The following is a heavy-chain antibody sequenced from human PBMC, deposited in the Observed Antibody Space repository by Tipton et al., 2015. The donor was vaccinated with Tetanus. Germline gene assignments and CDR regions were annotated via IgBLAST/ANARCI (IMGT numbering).Heavy chain of an antibody. V-gene: IGHV3-48*01. CDR3: ARGGRNLLVVPAAMAY. Sequence: SLRLSCAASGFTFSSYSMNWVRQAPGKGLEWVSYISSSSSSIYCADSVKGRFTISRDNAKNSLCLQMNSLRAEDTAVYYCARGGRNLLVVPAAMAYWGQGTLVTVSS. CDR1: GFTFSSYS. D-gene: IGHD2-2*01. J-gene: IGHJ4*02. CDR2: ISSSSSSI.